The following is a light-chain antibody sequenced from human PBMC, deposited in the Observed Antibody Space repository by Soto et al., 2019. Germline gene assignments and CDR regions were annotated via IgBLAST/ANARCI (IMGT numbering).Light chain of an antibody. CDR3: SSYASSRGV. Sequence: QSALAQSASVSVSPGQSITVSCTGTSSDLSGYNYVSWYQQHPGKAPKLIIYEVSNRPSGVSNRFSGSKSGNTASLTISGLQAEDEADYYCSSYASSRGVFGTGTKVTVL. J-gene: IGLJ1*01. V-gene: IGLV2-14*01. CDR1: SSDLSGYNY. CDR2: EVS.